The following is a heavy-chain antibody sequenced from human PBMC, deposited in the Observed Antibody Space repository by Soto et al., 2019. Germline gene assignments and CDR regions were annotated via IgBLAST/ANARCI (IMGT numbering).Heavy chain of an antibody. J-gene: IGHJ4*02. V-gene: IGHV3-23*01. D-gene: IGHD1-20*01. CDR1: GFTFSTYA. CDR2: ITYNGVTT. CDR3: TKLYKNAWPIDY. Sequence: EVQRLESGGGLVQPWGSLRLSCASSGFTFSTYAMTWFRQTPGRGPEWVSTITYNGVTTYYTDSVQGRFTISRDNSKNTLFLQMSSLRAEDTDVYYCTKLYKNAWPIDYWCRGTLVIVSS.